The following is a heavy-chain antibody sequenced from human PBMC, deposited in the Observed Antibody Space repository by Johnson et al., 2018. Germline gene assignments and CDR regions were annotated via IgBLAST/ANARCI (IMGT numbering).Heavy chain of an antibody. V-gene: IGHV3-15*01. CDR2: IKSKTDGGTT. CDR3: TTDVQWLDPNYYYYGMDV. D-gene: IGHD6-19*01. J-gene: IGHJ6*02. Sequence: EVQLVESGGGLVKPGGSLRLSCAASGFTFSNAWMSWVRQAPGKGLEWVGRIKSKTDGGTTDYAAPVKGRFHISRDDSKNTLYLQMNSLKTEEPAVYYCTTDVQWLDPNYYYYGMDVWGQGTTVTVSS. CDR1: GFTFSNAW.